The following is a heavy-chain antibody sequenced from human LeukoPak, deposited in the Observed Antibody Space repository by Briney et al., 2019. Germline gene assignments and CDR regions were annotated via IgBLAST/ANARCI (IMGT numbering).Heavy chain of an antibody. D-gene: IGHD2-2*01. CDR3: AKDYCSGTSCSRFDY. CDR2: ISDSGGST. J-gene: IGHJ4*02. V-gene: IGHV3-23*01. Sequence: GGSLRLSCAASGFTFSSYAMSWVRQAPGKGLEWVSAISDSGGSTYHVDSVKGRFTISRDNSKNTLYLQMNSLRAEDTAVYYCAKDYCSGTSCSRFDYWGQGTLVTVSS. CDR1: GFTFSSYA.